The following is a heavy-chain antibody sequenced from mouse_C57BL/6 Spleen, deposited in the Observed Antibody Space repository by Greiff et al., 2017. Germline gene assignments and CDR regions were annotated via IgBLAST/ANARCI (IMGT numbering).Heavy chain of an antibody. J-gene: IGHJ4*01. Sequence: EVQLQQSGTVLARPGASVKMSCKTSGYTFTSYWMHWVKQRPGQGLEWIGAIYPGNSDTSYNQKFKGKAKLTAVTSASTAYMELSSLTNEDSAVYYCTRDTTVAPYAMDYWGQGTSVTVSS. CDR3: TRDTTVAPYAMDY. V-gene: IGHV1-5*01. CDR1: GYTFTSYW. CDR2: IYPGNSDT. D-gene: IGHD1-1*01.